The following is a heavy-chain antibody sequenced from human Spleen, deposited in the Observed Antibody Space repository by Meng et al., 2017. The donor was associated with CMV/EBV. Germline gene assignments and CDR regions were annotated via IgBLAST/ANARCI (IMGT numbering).Heavy chain of an antibody. Sequence: CAASGFTFSSYGMHWDRQAPDKGLEWVAFIRYDGSNKYYADSVKSRFTITRDNSENTLYLQMNSLRAEDTAVYYCAKTGQWLEYYFDYWGQETLVTVSS. J-gene: IGHJ4*02. V-gene: IGHV3-30*02. CDR2: IRYDGSNK. CDR1: GFTFSSYG. D-gene: IGHD5-12*01. CDR3: AKTGQWLEYYFDY.